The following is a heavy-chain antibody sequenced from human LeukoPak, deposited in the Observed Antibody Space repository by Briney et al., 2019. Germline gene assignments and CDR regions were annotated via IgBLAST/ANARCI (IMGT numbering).Heavy chain of an antibody. V-gene: IGHV1-18*01. D-gene: IGHD1-26*01. Sequence: ASVKVSCKASGYTFTSYGISWVRQAPGQGLEWMGWISAYNGNTNYAQKLQGRVTMTTDTSTSTAYMELRSLRSDDTAVYYCARDTGYSGSYEVQGYFDYWGQGTLVTVSS. J-gene: IGHJ4*02. CDR2: ISAYNGNT. CDR1: GYTFTSYG. CDR3: ARDTGYSGSYEVQGYFDY.